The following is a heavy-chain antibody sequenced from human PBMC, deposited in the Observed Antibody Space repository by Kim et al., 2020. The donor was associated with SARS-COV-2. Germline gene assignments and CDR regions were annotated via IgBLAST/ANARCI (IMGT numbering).Heavy chain of an antibody. Sequence: SETLSLTCTVSGGSISSYYWSWIRQPPGKGLEWIGYIYYSGSTNYNPSLKSRVTISVATSKNQFSLKLSSVTATDTAVYYCARTPRTTGIRMWLFAFDIWGQGTMVTVAS. CDR3: ARTPRTTGIRMWLFAFDI. CDR2: IYYSGST. D-gene: IGHD1-1*01. V-gene: IGHV4-59*01. CDR1: GGSISSYY. J-gene: IGHJ3*02.